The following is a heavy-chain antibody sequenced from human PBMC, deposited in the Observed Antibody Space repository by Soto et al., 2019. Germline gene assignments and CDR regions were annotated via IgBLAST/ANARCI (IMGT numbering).Heavy chain of an antibody. V-gene: IGHV4-31*03. Sequence: SETLSLTCTVSGGSISSGGYYWSWIRQHPGKGLEWIGYIYYSGSTYYNPSLKSRVTISVDTSKNQFSLKLSSVTAADTAVYYCARASPGGYYMDVWGKGTTVTVSS. CDR1: GGSISSGGYY. CDR2: IYYSGST. J-gene: IGHJ6*03. CDR3: ARASPGGYYMDV. D-gene: IGHD1-26*01.